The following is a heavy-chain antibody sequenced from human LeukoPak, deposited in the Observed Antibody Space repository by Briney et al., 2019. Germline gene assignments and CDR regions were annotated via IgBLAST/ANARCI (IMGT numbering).Heavy chain of an antibody. V-gene: IGHV3-23*01. CDR1: GFTFSSYA. CDR2: ISGSGSST. CDR3: AKDLYVSSRIAVAGDAFDI. Sequence: GGSLRLSCAASGFTFSSYAKSWVRQAPGKGLEWISAISGSGSSTYYADSGKGRFTIDRYSSKNTLYLKINSDRSENAAVYYCAKDLYVSSRIAVAGDAFDIWGQGTMVTVSS. D-gene: IGHD6-13*01. J-gene: IGHJ3*02.